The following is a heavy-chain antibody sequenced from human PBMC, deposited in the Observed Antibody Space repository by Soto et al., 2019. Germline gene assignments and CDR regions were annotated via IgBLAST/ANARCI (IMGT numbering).Heavy chain of an antibody. V-gene: IGHV4-34*01. CDR2: INHSGST. CDR3: ARGGPLLSYYYYGMDV. J-gene: IGHJ6*02. Sequence: SETLSLTCAVYGGSFSGYYWSWIRQPPGKGLEWIGEINHSGSTNYNPSLKSRVTISVDTSKNQFSLKLSSVTAADTAVYYCARGGPLLSYYYYGMDVWGQGTTVTVSS. CDR1: GGSFSGYY. D-gene: IGHD3-10*01.